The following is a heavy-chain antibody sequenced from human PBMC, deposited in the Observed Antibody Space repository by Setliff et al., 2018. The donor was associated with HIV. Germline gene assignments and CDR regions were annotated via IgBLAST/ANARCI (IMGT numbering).Heavy chain of an antibody. CDR2: IWYDGSNK. CDR3: ARDHIYGTRDAFDI. J-gene: IGHJ3*02. Sequence: PGGSLRLSCAASGFTFSSYGMHWVRQAPGKGLEWVAVIWYDGSNKYYADSVKGRFTISRDNSKNTLYLQMNSLRAEDTAVYFCARDHIYGTRDAFDIWGQGTMVTVSS. CDR1: GFTFSSYG. D-gene: IGHD3-3*02. V-gene: IGHV3-33*01.